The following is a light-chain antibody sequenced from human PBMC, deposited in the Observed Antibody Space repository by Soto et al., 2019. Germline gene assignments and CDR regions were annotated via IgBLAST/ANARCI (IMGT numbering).Light chain of an antibody. CDR2: EVA. CDR3: QHLNAYPIT. V-gene: IGKV1-13*02. J-gene: IGKJ5*01. Sequence: AIQLTQSPSSLSASVGDRVTITCRASQGINSFLAWYQQKPGKAPKLLIYEVASLQSGVPSRFSGSGSGTDFTLTISSLQPEDFATYYCQHLNAYPITFGQGTRLEIK. CDR1: QGINSF.